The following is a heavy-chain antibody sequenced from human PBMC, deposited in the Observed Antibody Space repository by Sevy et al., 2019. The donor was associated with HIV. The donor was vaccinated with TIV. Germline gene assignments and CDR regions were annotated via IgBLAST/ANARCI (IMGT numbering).Heavy chain of an antibody. V-gene: IGHV1-18*01. D-gene: IGHD3-10*01. CDR3: ARNGMVRGVIILYYFDY. J-gene: IGHJ4*02. Sequence: ASVKVSCKASGYTFTSYGISWVRQAPGQGLEWMGWINAYNGNTNYAQKLQGRVTMTTDTSTSTAYMELRSLRSDDTAVYYCARNGMVRGVIILYYFDYWGQGTLVTVSS. CDR2: INAYNGNT. CDR1: GYTFTSYG.